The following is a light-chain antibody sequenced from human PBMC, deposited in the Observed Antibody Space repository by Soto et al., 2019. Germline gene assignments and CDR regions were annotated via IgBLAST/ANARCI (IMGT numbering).Light chain of an antibody. Sequence: VLTQSPGTLSLSPGESATLSCSASQSGDIYLAWYQQKPGQAPRLLIYDASNRATGIPARFSGSGSGTDLTLTISGREPEDFEVYYCQQRKYWPPLTFGGGTKVEIK. J-gene: IGKJ4*01. CDR1: QSGDIY. CDR2: DAS. CDR3: QQRKYWPPLT. V-gene: IGKV3-11*01.